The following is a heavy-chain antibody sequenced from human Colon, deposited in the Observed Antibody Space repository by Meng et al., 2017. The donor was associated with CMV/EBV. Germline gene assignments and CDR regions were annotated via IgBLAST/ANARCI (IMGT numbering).Heavy chain of an antibody. CDR3: AGRYDFWSGYYGYYYGMDV. D-gene: IGHD3-3*01. V-gene: IGHV3-7*01. Sequence: GESLKISCAASGFTFSSYWMSWVRQAPGKGLEWVANIKQDGSEKYYVDSVKGRFTISRDNSKNTLYLQMNSLRAEDTAVYYCAGRYDFWSGYYGYYYGMDVWGQGTTVTVSS. CDR2: IKQDGSEK. CDR1: GFTFSSYW. J-gene: IGHJ6*02.